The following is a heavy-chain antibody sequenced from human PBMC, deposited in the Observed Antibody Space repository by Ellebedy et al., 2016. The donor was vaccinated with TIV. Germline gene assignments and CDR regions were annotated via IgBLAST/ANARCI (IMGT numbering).Heavy chain of an antibody. V-gene: IGHV3-23*01. J-gene: IGHJ4*02. D-gene: IGHD3-10*01. Sequence: GESLKISCAASGFTFSNYAMNWVRQAPGKGLEWVSEMSASGYVIKYADSAKGRFTISRDNSKSTLYLQMSSLKTEDTAVYYCARDGFRRSDYWGQGTLVTVSS. CDR1: GFTFSNYA. CDR2: MSASGYVI. CDR3: ARDGFRRSDY.